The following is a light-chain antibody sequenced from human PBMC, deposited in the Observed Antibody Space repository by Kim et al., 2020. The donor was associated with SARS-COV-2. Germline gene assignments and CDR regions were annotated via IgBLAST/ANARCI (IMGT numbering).Light chain of an antibody. Sequence: EIVLTQSPGTLALSPGERATLSCRASQSVYSNLAWYQQKPGQAPRLLIHGASGRATGTPDRFSGRGSGTDFTLTISRLETDDSAVYYCHQYDSSSRAFGGGTKLEI. CDR2: GAS. J-gene: IGKJ4*01. CDR3: HQYDSSSRA. V-gene: IGKV3-20*01. CDR1: QSVYSN.